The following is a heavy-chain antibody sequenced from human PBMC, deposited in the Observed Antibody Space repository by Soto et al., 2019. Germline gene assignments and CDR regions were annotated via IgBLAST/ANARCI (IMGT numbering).Heavy chain of an antibody. CDR1: GFAFSTYA. J-gene: IGHJ6*02. Sequence: EVQLLESGEGLVQPGGSLRLSCAASGFAFSTYAMSWVRQAPGKGLEWVSAISGSGGRTYYADSIKGQFTISRDNSKNTLYLQMNSLRAEDTAVYYCAKDRLGDSSAWASYYYGMDVWGQGTTVTVSS. D-gene: IGHD6-19*01. CDR2: ISGSGGRT. CDR3: AKDRLGDSSAWASYYYGMDV. V-gene: IGHV3-23*01.